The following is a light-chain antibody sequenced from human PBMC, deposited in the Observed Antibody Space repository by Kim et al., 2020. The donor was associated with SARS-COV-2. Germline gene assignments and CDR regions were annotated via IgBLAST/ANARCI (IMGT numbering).Light chain of an antibody. CDR3: SSYTTSSTFV. CDR2: DVS. CDR1: SSDVGAHNY. Sequence: QSALTQPASVSGSPGQSITISCTGTSSDVGAHNYVSWYQQHPGKAPKLMIYDVSKRPSGVSNRFSGSKSGNTASLTISGLQAEDEADYYCSSYTTSSTFVFGTVTKVTVL. V-gene: IGLV2-14*01. J-gene: IGLJ1*01.